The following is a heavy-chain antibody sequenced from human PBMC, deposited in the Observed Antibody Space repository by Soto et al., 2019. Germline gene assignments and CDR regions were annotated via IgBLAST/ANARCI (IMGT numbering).Heavy chain of an antibody. Sequence: PSETLSLTCTVSGGSISSGGYYWSWIRQHPGKGLEWIGYIYYSGSTYYNPSLKSRVTISVDTSKNQFSLKLSSVTAADTAVYYCARDRSGYSYVSYYFDYWGQGTLVTVSS. D-gene: IGHD5-18*01. V-gene: IGHV4-31*03. CDR1: GGSISSGGYY. CDR2: IYYSGST. J-gene: IGHJ4*02. CDR3: ARDRSGYSYVSYYFDY.